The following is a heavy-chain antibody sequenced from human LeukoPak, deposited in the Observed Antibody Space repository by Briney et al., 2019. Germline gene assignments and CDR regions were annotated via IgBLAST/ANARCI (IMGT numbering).Heavy chain of an antibody. CDR2: IKQDGSEN. CDR1: GFTISTYY. D-gene: IGHD2-2*01. Sequence: GGSLRLSCAASGFTISTYYMTWVRQAPGKGLEWVAGIKQDGSENYYVDSVKGRFTISRDNSKNSLYLQMNSLRAEDTAVYFCARERYCTPATCYAGVPFDYWGQGTLVTVSS. CDR3: ARERYCTPATCYAGVPFDY. V-gene: IGHV3-7*01. J-gene: IGHJ4*02.